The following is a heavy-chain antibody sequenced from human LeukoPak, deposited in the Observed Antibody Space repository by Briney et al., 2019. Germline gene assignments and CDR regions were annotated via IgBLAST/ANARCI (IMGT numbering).Heavy chain of an antibody. CDR3: ASGVPGNQLLFSI. CDR1: GGSISSSSYY. Sequence: PPGTLSLTCTVSGGSISSSSYYWGWIRQPPGKGLEWIGSIYYSGSTYYNPSLKSRVTISVDTSKNQFSLKLSSVTAADTAVYYCASGVPGNQLLFSIWGQGTLVTVSS. V-gene: IGHV4-39*07. CDR2: IYYSGST. J-gene: IGHJ4*02. D-gene: IGHD2-2*01.